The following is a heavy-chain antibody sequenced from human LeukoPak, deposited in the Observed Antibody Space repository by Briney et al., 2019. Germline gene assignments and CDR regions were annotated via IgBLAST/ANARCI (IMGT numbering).Heavy chain of an antibody. CDR3: ARVDGGEWYYFDY. CDR1: GYTFTGYY. CDR2: INPNNGGT. D-gene: IGHD2-8*02. Sequence: GASVKVSCKASGYTFTGYYMHWVRQAPGQGLEWMGWINPNNGGTNYAQKFQGRVTMTLDTSISTAYMELSRLRSDDTAIDYCARVDGGEWYYFDYWGQGTLVTVSS. V-gene: IGHV1-2*02. J-gene: IGHJ4*02.